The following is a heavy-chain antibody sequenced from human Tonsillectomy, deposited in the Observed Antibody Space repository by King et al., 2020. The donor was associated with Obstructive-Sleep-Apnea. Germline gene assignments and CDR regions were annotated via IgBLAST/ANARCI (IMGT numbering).Heavy chain of an antibody. V-gene: IGHV3-30*03. Sequence: VQLVESGGGVVQPGRSLRLSCEASAFTFSSHSMHWVRQAPGKGLEWVAFISYDGSKKYYVDSVKGRFTISRDNSKNTLYLQMNSLRAEDTAMYYCARNGEHSSGPLIYFDYWGQGTLVTVSS. CDR3: ARNGEHSSGPLIYFDY. CDR2: ISYDGSKK. J-gene: IGHJ4*02. D-gene: IGHD3-22*01. CDR1: AFTFSSHS.